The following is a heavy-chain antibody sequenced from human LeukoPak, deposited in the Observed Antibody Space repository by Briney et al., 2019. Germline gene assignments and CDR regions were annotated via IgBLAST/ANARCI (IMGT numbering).Heavy chain of an antibody. V-gene: IGHV1-8*01. J-gene: IGHJ5*02. Sequence: GASVEVSCKASGYTFTSYDINWVRQATGQGLEWMGWMNPNSGNTGYAQKFQGRVTMTRNTSISTAYMELSSLRSEDTAVYYCARGRRVYAISWFDPWGQGTLVTVSS. CDR1: GYTFTSYD. CDR3: ARGRRVYAISWFDP. CDR2: MNPNSGNT. D-gene: IGHD2-8*01.